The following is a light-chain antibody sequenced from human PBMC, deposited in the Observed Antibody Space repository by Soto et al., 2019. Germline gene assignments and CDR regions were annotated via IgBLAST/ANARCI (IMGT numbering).Light chain of an antibody. CDR3: LQDHSYHWT. Sequence: AIQMTQSPSSLSASVGDRVTITCRASQVIRNDLGWYQQKPGQAPKFLIYSASSLQSGVPSRFSGSGSGTDFTLTISSLQPEDFETYYCLQDHSYHWTFGQGTKVDIX. CDR2: SAS. V-gene: IGKV1-6*01. CDR1: QVIRND. J-gene: IGKJ1*01.